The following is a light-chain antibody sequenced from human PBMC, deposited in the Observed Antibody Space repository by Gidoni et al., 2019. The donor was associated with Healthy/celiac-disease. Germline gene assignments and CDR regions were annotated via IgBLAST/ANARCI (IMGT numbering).Light chain of an antibody. J-gene: IGLJ3*02. V-gene: IGLV1-51*01. CDR1: SSNIGNNY. Sequence: QSVFTQPPSVSAAPGQKVTISCSGSSSNIGNNYVSWYQQLPGTAPKLLIYDNNKRPSGIPDRFSGSKSGTSATLGITGLQTGDEADYYCGTWDSSLSAGRWVFGGGTKLTVL. CDR3: GTWDSSLSAGRWV. CDR2: DNN.